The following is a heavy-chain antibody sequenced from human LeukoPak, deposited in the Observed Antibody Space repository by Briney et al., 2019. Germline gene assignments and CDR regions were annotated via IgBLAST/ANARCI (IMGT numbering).Heavy chain of an antibody. CDR1: GASINNYY. Sequence: PSETLSLTCTVSGASINNYYWSWIRQPAGKGLEWIGRIHGGGSTNYNPSLKSRVTVSIDTSKNQFSLKLSSMTAADTAVYYCARDLASPPYNWLDPWGQGTLVTVSS. J-gene: IGHJ5*02. V-gene: IGHV4-4*07. CDR2: IHGGGST. CDR3: ARDLASPPYNWLDP. D-gene: IGHD3-3*02.